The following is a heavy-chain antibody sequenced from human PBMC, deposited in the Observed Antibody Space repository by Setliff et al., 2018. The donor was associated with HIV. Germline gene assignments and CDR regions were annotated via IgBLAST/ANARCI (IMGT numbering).Heavy chain of an antibody. CDR2: ISGLGGGTI. J-gene: IGHJ4*02. CDR3: TREGVVVVTASSRFDY. D-gene: IGHD2-21*02. V-gene: IGHV3-48*04. Sequence: PGGSLRLSCAASGFTFSSYSMNWVRQAPGKGLEWVSYISGLGGGTIYYADSVKGRFTISRDNAKNSLYLQMNSLKTEDTAMYYCTREGVVVVTASSRFDYWGQGTLVTVSS. CDR1: GFTFSSYS.